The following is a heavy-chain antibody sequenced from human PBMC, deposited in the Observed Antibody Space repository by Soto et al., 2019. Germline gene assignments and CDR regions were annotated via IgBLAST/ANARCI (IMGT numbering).Heavy chain of an antibody. CDR3: ARSGYSFGPNFD. D-gene: IGHD5-12*01. Sequence: QVLLVQSGAEVKKPGSSVKVSCKAARDSFSTSGFSWVRQAPGQGLEWMGAFIPIFGTANYAPKFQGRVTMTADESTGTASMELSSLRSEDTAMYYCARSGYSFGPNFDWGQGTLVTVSS. V-gene: IGHV1-69*01. J-gene: IGHJ4*02. CDR1: RDSFSTSG. CDR2: FIPIFGTA.